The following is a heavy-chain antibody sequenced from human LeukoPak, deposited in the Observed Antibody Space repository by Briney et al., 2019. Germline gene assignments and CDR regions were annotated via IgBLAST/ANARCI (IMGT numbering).Heavy chain of an antibody. CDR1: GYTFTSYG. Sequence: ASVKVSCKASGYTFTSYGISWVRQAPGQGLEWMGWISAYNGNTNYAQKLQGRVTMTRDTSTSTVYMELSSLRSEDTAVYYCARSLYYGGNSNFDYWGQGTLVTVSS. V-gene: IGHV1-18*01. D-gene: IGHD4-23*01. J-gene: IGHJ4*02. CDR2: ISAYNGNT. CDR3: ARSLYYGGNSNFDY.